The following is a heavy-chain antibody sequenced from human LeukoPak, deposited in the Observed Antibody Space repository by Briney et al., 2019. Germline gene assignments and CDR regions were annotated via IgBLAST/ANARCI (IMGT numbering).Heavy chain of an antibody. J-gene: IGHJ5*02. CDR2: INHSGST. CDR1: GGSFSGYY. Sequence: SETLSLTCAVYGGSFSGYYWSWIRQPPGKGLEWIGEINHSGSTNYNPSLKSRVTISVDTSKNQFSLKLSSVTAAGTAVYYCARATGVVPAAYNWFDPWGQGTLVTVSS. D-gene: IGHD2-2*01. CDR3: ARATGVVPAAYNWFDP. V-gene: IGHV4-34*01.